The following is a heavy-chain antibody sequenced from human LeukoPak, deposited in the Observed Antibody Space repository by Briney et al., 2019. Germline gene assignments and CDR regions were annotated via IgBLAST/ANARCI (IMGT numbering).Heavy chain of an antibody. CDR2: ISSSSSTI. V-gene: IGHV3-48*01. D-gene: IGHD6-13*01. J-gene: IGHJ4*02. CDR3: AKDISYSSSWYTFDY. Sequence: GGSLRLSCAASGFTFSSYSMNWVRQAPGKGLEWVSYISSSSSTIYYADSVKGRFTISRDNAKNSLYLQMNSLRAEDTALYYCAKDISYSSSWYTFDYWGQGTLVTVSS. CDR1: GFTFSSYS.